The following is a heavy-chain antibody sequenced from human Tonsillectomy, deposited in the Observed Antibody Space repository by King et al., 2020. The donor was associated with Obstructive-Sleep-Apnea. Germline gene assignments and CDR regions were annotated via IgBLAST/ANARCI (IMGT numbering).Heavy chain of an antibody. CDR3: ARTGFSYDSSGYSNPTDH. CDR1: GFTFSSFS. V-gene: IGHV3-48*04. CDR2: ISSTSRSI. Sequence: VQLVESGGGLAQPGGSLRLSCAASGFTFSSFSMNWVRQAPGKGLEWVSHISSTSRSIYYADSVKGRFIISRDSAKNSLYLQMNSLRAEDTAVYYCARTGFSYDSSGYSNPTDHWGQGFLVTVSS. D-gene: IGHD3-22*01. J-gene: IGHJ4*02.